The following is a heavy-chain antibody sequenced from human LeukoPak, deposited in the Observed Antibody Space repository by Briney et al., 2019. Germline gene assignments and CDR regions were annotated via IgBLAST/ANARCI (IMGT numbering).Heavy chain of an antibody. D-gene: IGHD4-17*01. CDR2: INPSGGST. CDR3: ARDRATVITKPRYYYYYGMDV. J-gene: IGHJ6*04. Sequence: GASVKVSCKASGYTFTSYYMHWVRQAPGHGLEWMEIINPSGGSTSYAQKFQGRVTMTRETSTSTVYMELSSLRSEDTAVYYCARDRATVITKPRYYYYYGMDVWGKGTTVTVSS. CDR1: GYTFTSYY. V-gene: IGHV1-46*01.